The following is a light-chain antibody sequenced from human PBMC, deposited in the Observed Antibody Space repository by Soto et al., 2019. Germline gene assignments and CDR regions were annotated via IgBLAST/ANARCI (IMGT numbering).Light chain of an antibody. CDR3: QQYGSSPRT. V-gene: IGKV3-20*01. CDR2: GAS. Sequence: EIVLTQSPGTLSLSLGERATLSCRASQSVSSSYLAWYQQKPGQAPRVLMYGASSRATGIPDRFSGSGSGTDFTLTISRLEPEDFAVYYCQQYGSSPRTFGQGTKVDIK. CDR1: QSVSSSY. J-gene: IGKJ1*01.